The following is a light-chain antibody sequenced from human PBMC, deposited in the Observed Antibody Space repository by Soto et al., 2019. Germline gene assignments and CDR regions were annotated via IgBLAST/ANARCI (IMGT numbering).Light chain of an antibody. CDR3: QTGGTGVV. Sequence: QLVLTQSPSASASLGASVKLTCTLSSGHSSYAIAWHQQQPEKGPRYLMKLNSDGSHSKGDGIPDRSSGSSSGAERYRTISSLQSEDEADYYCQTGGTGVVFGGGTKLTVL. CDR2: LNSDGSH. J-gene: IGLJ2*01. V-gene: IGLV4-69*02. CDR1: SGHSSYA.